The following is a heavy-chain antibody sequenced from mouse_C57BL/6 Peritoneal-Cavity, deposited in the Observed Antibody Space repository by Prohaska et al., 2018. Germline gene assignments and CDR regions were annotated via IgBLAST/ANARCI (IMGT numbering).Heavy chain of an antibody. Sequence: EVKLLQSGCGLVQPGGSLKLSCAASGIDFSRSWMSWVRRSPGKGLEWIGEIKPDSSTINYAPSLKDKFIIYRDNAKNTLYLQMSKVRSEDTARYYCARGLYYGSSPFAYWGQGTLVTVSA. D-gene: IGHD1-1*01. CDR2: IKPDSSTI. J-gene: IGHJ3*01. V-gene: IGHV4-1*01. CDR1: GIDFSRSW. CDR3: ARGLYYGSSPFAY.